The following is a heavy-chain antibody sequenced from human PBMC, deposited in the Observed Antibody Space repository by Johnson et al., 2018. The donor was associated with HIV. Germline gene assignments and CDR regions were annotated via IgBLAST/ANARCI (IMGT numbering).Heavy chain of an antibody. CDR3: ARDRAAAGTDALDI. V-gene: IGHV3-30*03. CDR1: GFSFGTYA. Sequence: QMLLVESGGGLIQPGGSLRLSCAASGFSFGTYAMHWVRQAPGTGLEWVAVISHAGYNYYYGDSVTGRLTISRDNSKNTLYLQMNSLRAEDKAVYYCARDRAAAGTDALDIWGQGTMVTVSS. J-gene: IGHJ3*02. D-gene: IGHD6-13*01. CDR2: ISHAGYNY.